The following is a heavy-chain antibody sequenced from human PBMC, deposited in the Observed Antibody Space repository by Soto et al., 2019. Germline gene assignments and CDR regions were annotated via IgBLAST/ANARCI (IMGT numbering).Heavy chain of an antibody. J-gene: IGHJ6*02. Sequence: ASVKVSCKASGYTFTSYGISWVRQAPGQGLEWMGWISAYNGNTNYAQNLQGRVTMTTDTSTSTAYMELRSLRSDDTAVYYCARAYYYDSSGYFTEASYSGMDVWGQGTTVTVSS. CDR2: ISAYNGNT. D-gene: IGHD3-22*01. CDR1: GYTFTSYG. CDR3: ARAYYYDSSGYFTEASYSGMDV. V-gene: IGHV1-18*01.